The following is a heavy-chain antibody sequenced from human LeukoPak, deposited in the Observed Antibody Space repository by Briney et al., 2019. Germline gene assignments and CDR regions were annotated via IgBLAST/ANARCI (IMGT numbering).Heavy chain of an antibody. V-gene: IGHV3-23*01. Sequence: GGSLRLSCAASGFTFSSYAMSWVRQAPGKGLEWVSAISGSGGSTYYADSVKGRFTISRDNSKNTLYLQMNSLRAEDTAVYYCAKDPGGYSYGGYYYYYYYMDVWGKGTTVTISS. J-gene: IGHJ6*03. CDR1: GFTFSSYA. CDR2: ISGSGGST. CDR3: AKDPGGYSYGGYYYYYYYMDV. D-gene: IGHD5-18*01.